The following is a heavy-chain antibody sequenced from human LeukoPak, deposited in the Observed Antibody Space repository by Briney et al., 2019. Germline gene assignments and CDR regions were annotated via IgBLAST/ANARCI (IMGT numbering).Heavy chain of an antibody. Sequence: PGGSLRLSCAASGLTFSNYGMHWVRQAPGKGLEWVAFIQFDGGDIFYTDSVKGRSTISRDNSKSTLFLQMNSLRTDDTAMYYCAEDQQLEPFHYWGRGTLVTVSS. CDR3: AEDQQLEPFHY. J-gene: IGHJ4*02. CDR1: GLTFSNYG. CDR2: IQFDGGDI. V-gene: IGHV3-30*02. D-gene: IGHD1-1*01.